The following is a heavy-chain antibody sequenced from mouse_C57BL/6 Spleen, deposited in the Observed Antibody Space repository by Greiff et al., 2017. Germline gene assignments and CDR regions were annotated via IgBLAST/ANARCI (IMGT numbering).Heavy chain of an antibody. CDR2: ILPGSGNT. J-gene: IGHJ4*01. D-gene: IGHD1-1*01. Sequence: VQLQESGAELMKPGASVKLSCKATGYTFTGYWIEWVKQRPGHGLEWIGEILPGSGNTNYNEKFKGKATFTADTSSNTAYMQLSSLTTEDSAIYYCARDYPYWYAMDYWGQGTSVTVSS. CDR1: GYTFTGYW. CDR3: ARDYPYWYAMDY. V-gene: IGHV1-9*01.